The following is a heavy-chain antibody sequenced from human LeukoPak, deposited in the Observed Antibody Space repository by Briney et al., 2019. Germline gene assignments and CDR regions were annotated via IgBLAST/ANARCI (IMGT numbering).Heavy chain of an antibody. J-gene: IGHJ4*02. Sequence: GASVKVSCKASGYTFTSYAMNWVRQAPGQGLEWMGWINTNTGNPTYAQGFTGRFVFSLDTSVSTAYLQMNSLRAEDTAVYYCARDARYCSGGSCYSGDPDYWGQGTLVTVSS. CDR3: ARDARYCSGGSCYSGDPDY. CDR1: GYTFTSYA. CDR2: INTNTGNP. V-gene: IGHV7-4-1*02. D-gene: IGHD2-15*01.